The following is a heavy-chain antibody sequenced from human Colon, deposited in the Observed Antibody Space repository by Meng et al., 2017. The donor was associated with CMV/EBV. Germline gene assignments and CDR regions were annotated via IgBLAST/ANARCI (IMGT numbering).Heavy chain of an antibody. CDR1: GFTFSSYW. V-gene: IGHV3-74*01. J-gene: IGHJ4*02. CDR2: INSDGSST. CDR3: ARDSLKSSPFGDFDY. D-gene: IGHD3-10*01. Sequence: GESLKISCAASGFTFSSYWMHWVRQAPGKGLVWVSRINSDGSSTSYADSVKGRFTISRDNAKNTLYLQMNSLRAEDTAVYYCARDSLKSSPFGDFDYWGQGTPVTVSS.